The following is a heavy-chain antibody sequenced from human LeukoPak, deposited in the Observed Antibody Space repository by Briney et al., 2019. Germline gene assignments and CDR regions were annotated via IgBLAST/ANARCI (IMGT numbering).Heavy chain of an antibody. Sequence: PGGSLRLSCAASGFTFSSYWMHWVRQAPGKGLVWVSRINSDGSSTSYADSVKGRFTISRDNAKNTLYLQMNSLRAEDTAVYYCAKDPVVKVGRIDYWGQGTLVTVSS. D-gene: IGHD4-23*01. J-gene: IGHJ4*02. CDR1: GFTFSSYW. V-gene: IGHV3-74*01. CDR3: AKDPVVKVGRIDY. CDR2: INSDGSST.